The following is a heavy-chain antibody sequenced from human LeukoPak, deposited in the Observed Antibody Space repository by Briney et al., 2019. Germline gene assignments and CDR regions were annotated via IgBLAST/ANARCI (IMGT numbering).Heavy chain of an antibody. CDR2: INPNSGGT. J-gene: IGHJ3*02. V-gene: IGHV1-2*04. CDR1: GYTFTGYY. D-gene: IGHD3-22*01. Sequence: ASVKVSCKASGYTFTGYYMHWVRQAPGQGLEWMGWINPNSGGTNYAQKFQGWVTMTRDTSISTAYMELSRLRSDDTAVYYCAREGTMILTGKNAFDIWGQGTMVTVSS. CDR3: AREGTMILTGKNAFDI.